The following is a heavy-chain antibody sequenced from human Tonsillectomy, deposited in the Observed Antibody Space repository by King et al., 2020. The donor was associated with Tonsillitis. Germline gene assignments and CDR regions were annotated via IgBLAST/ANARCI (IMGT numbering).Heavy chain of an antibody. CDR1: GFTFSSYA. J-gene: IGHJ4*02. D-gene: IGHD1-26*01. CDR3: APRFTGSYYDY. CDR2: IYSGGGST. V-gene: IGHV3-23*04. Sequence: VQLVESGGGLVQSGGSLRLSCAASGFTFSSYATSWVRQAPGKGLEWVSGIYSGGGSTFYADSVKGRFTVSRDNTKNTLYLQMNSLRAEDTAVYYCAPRFTGSYYDYWGQGPLVTVSS.